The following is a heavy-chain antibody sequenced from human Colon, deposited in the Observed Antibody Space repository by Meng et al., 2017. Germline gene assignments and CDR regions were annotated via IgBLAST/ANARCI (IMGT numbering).Heavy chain of an antibody. CDR2: SYPGNGNV. D-gene: IGHD1-14*01. V-gene: IGHV1-3*01. Sequence: VQLLRAGAEVTRPGASVKVSCKASGYTFSRYAIHWVCQAPGQRIEWLGWSYPGNGNVRYSQKFQDRVTITMDTSATTVYMELRSLTPEDTAMYYCARVNLGDDWFDPWGQGTLVTVSS. CDR3: ARVNLGDDWFDP. CDR1: GYTFSRYA. J-gene: IGHJ5*02.